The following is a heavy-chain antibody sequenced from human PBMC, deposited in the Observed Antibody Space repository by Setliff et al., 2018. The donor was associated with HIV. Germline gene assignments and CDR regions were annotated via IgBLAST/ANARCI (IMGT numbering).Heavy chain of an antibody. Sequence: ASVKVSCKTSGYTFTAYYIYWVRQAPGHGLELMGRIHPNTGSTNYLQEFQGRVTITMDTSMSTVYMALTGLTSDDTAVYYCAKQGYSDSLYAFDVWGRGTMVTVSS. J-gene: IGHJ3*01. CDR3: AKQGYSDSLYAFDV. CDR1: GYTFTAYY. CDR2: IHPNTGST. D-gene: IGHD1-26*01. V-gene: IGHV1-2*06.